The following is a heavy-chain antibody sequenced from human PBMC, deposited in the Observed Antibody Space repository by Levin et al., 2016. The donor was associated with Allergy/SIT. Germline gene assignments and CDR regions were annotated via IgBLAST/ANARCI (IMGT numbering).Heavy chain of an antibody. J-gene: IGHJ3*02. CDR3: GKDPNGDYVGAFDI. Sequence: LSLTCVASGFTFSSFAMSWVRQAPGKGPEWVSGIDRSGGTTYYADSVKGRFTISRDNSKNTLYLQMNSLRAEDTAVYYCGKDPNGDYVGAFDIWGQGTMVTVSS. CDR2: IDRSGGTT. D-gene: IGHD4-17*01. V-gene: IGHV3-23*05. CDR1: GFTFSSFA.